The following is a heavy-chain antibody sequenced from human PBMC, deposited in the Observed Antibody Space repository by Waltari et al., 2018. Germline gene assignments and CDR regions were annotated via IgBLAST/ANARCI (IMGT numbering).Heavy chain of an antibody. D-gene: IGHD6-19*01. J-gene: IGHJ4*02. V-gene: IGHV3-64D*08. Sequence: QLVESGGGLVQPGGSLRLSCSASGFRLSKSAMHWVHQAPGKGLEYVSTISSNGGNTYYADSVKDRFTISRDNSKNSLYLQMSNLRPEDTALYYCVKGKEVAGNDSWGQGAPVTVSS. CDR1: GFRLSKSA. CDR2: ISSNGGNT. CDR3: VKGKEVAGNDS.